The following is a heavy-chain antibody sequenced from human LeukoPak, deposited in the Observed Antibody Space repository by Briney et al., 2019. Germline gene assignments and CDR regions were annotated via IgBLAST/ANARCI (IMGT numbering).Heavy chain of an antibody. J-gene: IGHJ4*02. D-gene: IGHD3-3*01. Sequence: PGRSLRLSCTASGFTFGDYAMSWIRQAPGKGPEWVAHIKQDASQEYHVDSVKGRFTISRDNAKNSLYLQMNSLRAEDTAVYYCARGVVYPAWSGPHWSDYWGQGALVTVSS. CDR2: IKQDASQE. CDR1: GFTFGDYA. V-gene: IGHV3-7*01. CDR3: ARGVVYPAWSGPHWSDY.